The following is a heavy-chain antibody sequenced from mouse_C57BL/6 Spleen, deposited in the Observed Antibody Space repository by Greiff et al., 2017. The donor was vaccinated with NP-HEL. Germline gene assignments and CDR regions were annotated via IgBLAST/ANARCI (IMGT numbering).Heavy chain of an antibody. J-gene: IGHJ2*01. CDR3: ARLGYDGYYFDY. D-gene: IGHD2-3*01. Sequence: QVQLQQPGAELVRPGSSVKLSCKASGYTFTSYWMHWVKQRPIQGLEWIGNIDPSDSETHYNQKFKDKATLTVDKSSSTAYMQLSSLTSEASAVYYCARLGYDGYYFDYWGQGTTLTVSS. CDR1: GYTFTSYW. CDR2: IDPSDSET. V-gene: IGHV1-52*01.